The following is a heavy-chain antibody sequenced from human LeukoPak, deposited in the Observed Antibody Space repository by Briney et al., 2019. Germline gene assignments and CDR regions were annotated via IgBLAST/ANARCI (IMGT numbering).Heavy chain of an antibody. J-gene: IGHJ6*03. CDR1: GGSFSGYY. CDR2: INHSGST. D-gene: IGHD5-18*01. Sequence: SETLSLTCAVYGGSFSGYYWSWIRQPPGKGLEWIGEINHSGSTNYNPSLKSRVTISVDTSKNQFSLKLSSVTAADTAVYYCAREGIQDYYYYMDVWGKGTTVTISS. CDR3: AREGIQDYYYYMDV. V-gene: IGHV4-34*01.